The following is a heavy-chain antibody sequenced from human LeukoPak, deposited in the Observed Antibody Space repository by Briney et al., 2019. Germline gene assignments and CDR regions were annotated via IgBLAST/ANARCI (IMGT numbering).Heavy chain of an antibody. CDR2: IYHSGST. CDR3: AREELCSSTSCYSKVDY. CDR1: GYSISSGYY. V-gene: IGHV4-38-2*02. J-gene: IGHJ4*02. Sequence: SETLSLTCTVSGYSISSGYYWGWIRQPPGKGLEWIGSIYHSGSTYYNPSLKSRVTISVGTSKNQFSLKLSSVTAADTAVYYCAREELCSSTSCYSKVDYWGQGTLVTVSS. D-gene: IGHD2-2*01.